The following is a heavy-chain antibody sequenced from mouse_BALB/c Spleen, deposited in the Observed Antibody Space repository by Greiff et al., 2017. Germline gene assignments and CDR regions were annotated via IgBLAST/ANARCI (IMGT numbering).Heavy chain of an antibody. CDR3: TRHGNYPAWFAY. D-gene: IGHD2-1*01. CDR1: GYTFTSYY. CDR2: INPSNGGT. J-gene: IGHJ3*01. Sequence: VQLQESGAELVKPGASVKLSCKASGYTFTSYYMYWVKQRPGQGLEWIGEINPSNGGTNFNEKFKSKATLTVDKSSSTAYMQLSSLTSEDSAVYYCTRHGNYPAWFAYWGQGTLVTVSA. V-gene: IGHV1S81*02.